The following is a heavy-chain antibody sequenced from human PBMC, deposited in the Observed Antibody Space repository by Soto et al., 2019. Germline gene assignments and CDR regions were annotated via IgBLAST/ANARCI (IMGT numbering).Heavy chain of an antibody. CDR3: AILRRYCSSTSCYEWFDP. J-gene: IGHJ5*02. D-gene: IGHD2-2*01. Sequence: PSETLSLTCTVSGGSVISGSYYWSWIRQPPGKGLEWIGYIYYSGSTNYNPSLKSRVTISVDTSKNQFSLKLSSVTAADTAVYYCAILRRYCSSTSCYEWFDPWGQGTLVTVSS. V-gene: IGHV4-61*01. CDR1: GGSVISGSYY. CDR2: IYYSGST.